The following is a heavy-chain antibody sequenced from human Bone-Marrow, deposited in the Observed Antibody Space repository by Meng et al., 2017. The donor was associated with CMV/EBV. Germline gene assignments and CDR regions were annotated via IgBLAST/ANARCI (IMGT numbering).Heavy chain of an antibody. CDR2: IYYTGST. CDR1: GGSISSSSYY. Sequence: SETLSLTCTVSGGSISSSSYYWGWIRQPPGKGLEWIGYIYYTGSTNYNPSLKSRVTISVDTSKNQFSLKLSSVTAADTAVYYCARVINGDFWSGYYTGNGMDVWGQGTTVTVSS. D-gene: IGHD3-3*01. CDR3: ARVINGDFWSGYYTGNGMDV. J-gene: IGHJ6*02. V-gene: IGHV4-61*05.